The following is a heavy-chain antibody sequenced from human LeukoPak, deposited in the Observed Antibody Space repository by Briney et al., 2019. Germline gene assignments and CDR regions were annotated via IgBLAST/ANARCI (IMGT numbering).Heavy chain of an antibody. J-gene: IGHJ4*02. V-gene: IGHV3-23*01. CDR3: AKLDDSSGYYSNFDY. CDR2: ISGSGGSK. CDR1: GFTFSSYA. Sequence: GGSLRLSCAASGFTFSSYAMSWVRQAPGKGLEWVSAISGSGGSKYYADSVKGRFTIYRDISKNTLHLQMTSLRAEDTAVYYCAKLDDSSGYYSNFDYWGQGTLVTVSS. D-gene: IGHD3-22*01.